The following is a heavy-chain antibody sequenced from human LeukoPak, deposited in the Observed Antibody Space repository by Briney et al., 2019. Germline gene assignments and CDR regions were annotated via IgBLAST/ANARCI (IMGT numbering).Heavy chain of an antibody. CDR2: ISGSGGNT. CDR3: AKKSFSTGAFDI. D-gene: IGHD3-3*02. V-gene: IGHV3-23*01. CDR1: GFTFSNYA. J-gene: IGHJ3*02. Sequence: GGSLRLSCAASGFTFSNYAMSWVRQAPGKGLEWVSGISGSGGNTYYADSVKGRFTISRDNSKNTLYLQMNSLRAEDTAVYYCAKKSFSTGAFDIWGQGTMVTVSS.